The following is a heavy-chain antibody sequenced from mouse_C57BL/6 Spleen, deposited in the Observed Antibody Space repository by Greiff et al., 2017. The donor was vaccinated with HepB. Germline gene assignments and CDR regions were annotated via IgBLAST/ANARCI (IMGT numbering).Heavy chain of an antibody. CDR1: GFTFSDYY. CDR2: INYDGSST. J-gene: IGHJ4*01. Sequence: EVHLVESEGGLVQPGSSMKLSCTASGFTFSDYYMAWVRQVPEKGLEWVANINYDGSSTYYLDSLKSRFIISRDNAKNILYLQMSSLKSEDTATYYCAREDEGNAMDYWGQGTSVTVSS. V-gene: IGHV5-16*01. CDR3: AREDEGNAMDY.